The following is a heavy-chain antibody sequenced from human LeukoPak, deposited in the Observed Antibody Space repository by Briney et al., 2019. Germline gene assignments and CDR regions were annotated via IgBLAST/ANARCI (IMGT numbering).Heavy chain of an antibody. V-gene: IGHV3-30*04. CDR3: AKVGNPYSSSWPDY. Sequence: GGSLRLSCAASGFTFSSYAMHWVRQAPGKGLEWVAVISYDGSNKYYADSVKGRFTISRDSSKNTLSLQMNSLRTEDTAVYYCAKVGNPYSSSWPDYWGQGTLITVSS. D-gene: IGHD6-13*01. CDR2: ISYDGSNK. J-gene: IGHJ4*02. CDR1: GFTFSSYA.